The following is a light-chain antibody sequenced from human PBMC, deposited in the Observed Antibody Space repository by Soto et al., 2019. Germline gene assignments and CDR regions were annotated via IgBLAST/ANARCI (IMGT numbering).Light chain of an antibody. CDR2: AAS. CDR1: QGIRSA. CDR3: LLDYAYFWA. Sequence: AIQLTQSPSSLSASEGDRVSITCRTSQGIRSALGWYQQKPGKVPKLLIYAASTLQSGVPSRFSGSGSGRDFTLTISSLQPEDFATYYCLLDYAYFWAFGQGTKVDIK. J-gene: IGKJ1*01. V-gene: IGKV1-6*01.